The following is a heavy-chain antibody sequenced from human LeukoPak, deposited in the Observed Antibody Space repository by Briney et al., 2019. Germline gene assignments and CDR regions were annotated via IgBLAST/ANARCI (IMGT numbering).Heavy chain of an antibody. J-gene: IGHJ4*02. CDR1: GFTFSSYA. D-gene: IGHD3-16*02. V-gene: IGHV3-23*01. CDR2: ISGSGGST. Sequence: PGGSLRLSCAASGFTFSSYAMSWVRQAPGEGLEWVSAISGSGGSTYYADSVKGRFTISRDNSKNTLYLQMNSLRAEDTAVYYCAKDFDSDWGSYRYSNYLDYWGQGTLVTVSS. CDR3: AKDFDSDWGSYRYSNYLDY.